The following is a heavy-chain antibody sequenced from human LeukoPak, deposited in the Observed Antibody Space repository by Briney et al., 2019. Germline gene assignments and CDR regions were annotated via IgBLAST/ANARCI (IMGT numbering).Heavy chain of an antibody. V-gene: IGHV3-21*01. D-gene: IGHD1-26*01. J-gene: IGHJ6*03. CDR2: ITSSSTYT. Sequence: GGSLRLSCAASGFTFSSYSMNWVRQTPGKGLEWVSSITSSSTYTFYADSVKGRFTISRDNARNSLYLQMNSLRAEDTAVYYCARDPYSGTYGDTYYYYMDVWGKGTTVTISS. CDR3: ARDPYSGTYGDTYYYYMDV. CDR1: GFTFSSYS.